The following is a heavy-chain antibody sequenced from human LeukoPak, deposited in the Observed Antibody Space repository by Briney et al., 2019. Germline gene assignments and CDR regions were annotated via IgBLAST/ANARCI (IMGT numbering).Heavy chain of an antibody. CDR3: AKDVRGLYYDFWSGPKPFDY. V-gene: IGHV3-23*01. CDR2: ISGSGGSP. CDR1: GFTFSSHP. D-gene: IGHD3-3*01. Sequence: GGSLRLSCAASGFTFSSHPMSWARQAPGKGLEWVSAISGSGGSPYYADSVKGRFTISRDNSKNPLYLQMSSLRAEDTAVYYCAKDVRGLYYDFWSGPKPFDYWGQGTLVTVSS. J-gene: IGHJ4*02.